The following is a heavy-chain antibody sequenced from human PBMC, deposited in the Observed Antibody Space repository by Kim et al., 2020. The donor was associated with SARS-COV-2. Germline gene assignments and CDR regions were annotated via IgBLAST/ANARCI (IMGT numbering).Heavy chain of an antibody. CDR1: GYTFTSYA. Sequence: ASVKVSCKASGYTFTSYAMHWVRQAPGQRLEWMGWINAGNGNTKYSQKFQGRVTITRDTSASTAYMELSSLRSEDTAVYYCARGGTEGSGSYYPNFDYWGQGTLVTVSS. CDR3: ARGGTEGSGSYYPNFDY. V-gene: IGHV1-3*01. J-gene: IGHJ4*02. CDR2: INAGNGNT. D-gene: IGHD3-10*01.